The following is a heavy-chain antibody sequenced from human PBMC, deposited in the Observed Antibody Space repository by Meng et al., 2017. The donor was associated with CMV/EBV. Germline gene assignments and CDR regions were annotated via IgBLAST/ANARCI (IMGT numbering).Heavy chain of an antibody. Sequence: QGWLNMWGAGLLKRRKTRSLTGAVCGGAVSGYYWSWIRQPPGKGLEWIGEINHSGSTNYNPSLKSRVTISVDTSKNQFSLKLTSVTGADTAVYYCARRDYSNHYYFDYWGQGTLVTVSS. CDR3: ARRDYSNHYYFDY. CDR1: GGAVSGYY. CDR2: INHSGST. J-gene: IGHJ4*02. D-gene: IGHD4-11*01. V-gene: IGHV4-34*01.